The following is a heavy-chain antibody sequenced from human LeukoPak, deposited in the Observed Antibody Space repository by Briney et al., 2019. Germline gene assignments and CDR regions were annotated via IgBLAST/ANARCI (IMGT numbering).Heavy chain of an antibody. CDR3: ARDVAVAGVDAFDI. D-gene: IGHD6-19*01. CDR1: GFTVSSNY. Sequence: GGSLRLSCAASGFTVSSNYMSWVRQAPGKGLEWVSVIYSGGSTQYADSVKGRFTISRHNSKNTLYLQMNSLRAEDTAVYYCARDVAVAGVDAFDIWGQGTMVTVSS. V-gene: IGHV3-53*04. J-gene: IGHJ3*02. CDR2: IYSGGST.